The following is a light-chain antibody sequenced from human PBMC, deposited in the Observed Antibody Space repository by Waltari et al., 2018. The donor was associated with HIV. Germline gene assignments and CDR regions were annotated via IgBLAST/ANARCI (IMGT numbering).Light chain of an antibody. V-gene: IGLV2-8*01. CDR1: TSDVGSYNY. CDR3: TSYAGRNTFV. CDR2: EVF. Sequence: QSALTQPPSASGSPGQSVTISCTGKTSDVGSYNYFSWYQHHPGKAPKLLIYEVFKRPAGVPDRFSGSKSGNTASLTVSGLQAEDEADYYCTSYAGRNTFVFGGGTKLTVL. J-gene: IGLJ2*01.